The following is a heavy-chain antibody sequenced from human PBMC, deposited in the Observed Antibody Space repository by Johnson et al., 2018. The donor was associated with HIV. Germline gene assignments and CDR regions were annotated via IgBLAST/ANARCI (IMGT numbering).Heavy chain of an antibody. CDR3: VRRFYDSSAFDI. J-gene: IGHJ3*02. Sequence: QVQLVESGGELVQPGGSLRLSCAASGFTFTSFAMHWVRQAPGKGLEWVGFISYDGSNKYFTDSVRGRFTFSRDNSRNTLFLQMNSLRAEDTGVYYCVRRFYDSSAFDIWGQGTLVTVSS. CDR1: GFTFTSFA. CDR2: ISYDGSNK. V-gene: IGHV3-30-3*01. D-gene: IGHD3-22*01.